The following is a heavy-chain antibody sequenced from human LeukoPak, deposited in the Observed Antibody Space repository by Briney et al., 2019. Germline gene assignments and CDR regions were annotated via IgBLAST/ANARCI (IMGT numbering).Heavy chain of an antibody. CDR1: GDSISSGDYY. CDR2: IYYSGST. J-gene: IGHJ4*02. V-gene: IGHV4-31*03. Sequence: SETLSLTCTVSGDSISSGDYYWTCIRQHPGKGLEWIGCIYYSGSTYYNLSLKSRVIISADTSKNHFSLKLSSVTAADTAVYYCARVCEATIAPSFDYWGQGILVTVSS. D-gene: IGHD6-13*01. CDR3: ARVCEATIAPSFDY.